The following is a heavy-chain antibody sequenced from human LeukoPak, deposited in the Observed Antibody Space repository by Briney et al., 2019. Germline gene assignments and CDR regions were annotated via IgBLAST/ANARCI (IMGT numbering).Heavy chain of an antibody. CDR1: GFTFSSYG. D-gene: IGHD3-22*01. J-gene: IGHJ4*02. CDR3: AKSSIFYDSSGYYVGEKYYFDY. CDR2: ISASGTST. V-gene: IGHV3-23*01. Sequence: GGSLRLSCAASGFTFSSYGMSWVRQAPGKGLEWVSAISASGTSTYYADSVEGRFTISRDNSKDTLYLQMNSLRAEDTAVYYCAKSSIFYDSSGYYVGEKYYFDYWGQGTLVTVSS.